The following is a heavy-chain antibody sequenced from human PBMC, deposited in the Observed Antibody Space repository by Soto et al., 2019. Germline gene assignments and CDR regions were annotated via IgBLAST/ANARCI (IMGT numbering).Heavy chain of an antibody. D-gene: IGHD2-21*02. Sequence: QVQLVESGGGGVQPGRSPRLSCAASGFTFSSYAMHWVRQAPGKGLEWVAVISYDGSNKYYADSVKGRFTIARDNSKNTLYLHMNSLGAEDTAVYYCARSGDLVVGTACDAFDIWGQGTMVTVSS. CDR1: GFTFSSYA. V-gene: IGHV3-30-3*01. CDR2: ISYDGSNK. CDR3: ARSGDLVVGTACDAFDI. J-gene: IGHJ3*02.